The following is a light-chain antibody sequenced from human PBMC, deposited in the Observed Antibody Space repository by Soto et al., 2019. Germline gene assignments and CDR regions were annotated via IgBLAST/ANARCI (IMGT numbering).Light chain of an antibody. CDR2: AAS. Sequence: DIPMTQSPSSLSASVGDRVTITCRASQVISNYLAWYQQKPGKVPKLLIYAASTLQSGVPSPFSGSGSGTEFTITISSLQPEDVATYYFQKYNSAFGLTFGGGTKVEIK. CDR3: QKYNSAFGLT. V-gene: IGKV1-27*01. J-gene: IGKJ4*01. CDR1: QVISNY.